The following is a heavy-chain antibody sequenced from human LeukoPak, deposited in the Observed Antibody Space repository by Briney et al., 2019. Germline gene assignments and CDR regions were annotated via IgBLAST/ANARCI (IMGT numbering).Heavy chain of an antibody. CDR3: ARLGCSSSF. CDR1: GGSISSHY. V-gene: IGHV4-59*11. CDR2: IYYSGST. Sequence: SETLSLTCTVSGGSISSHYWSWIRQPPGKGLEWIGYIYYSGSTNYNPSLKSRVTISVDTSKNQFSLKLSSVTAADTAVYYCARLGCSSSFWGQGTLVTVSS. D-gene: IGHD6-6*01. J-gene: IGHJ4*02.